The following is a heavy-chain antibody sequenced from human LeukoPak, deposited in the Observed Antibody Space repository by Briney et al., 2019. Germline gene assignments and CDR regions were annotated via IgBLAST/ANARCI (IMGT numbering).Heavy chain of an antibody. J-gene: IGHJ3*02. CDR3: ARDCSVEMATFAFDI. CDR1: GDSISSTSYY. D-gene: IGHD5-24*01. CDR2: IDYSGNT. Sequence: SETLSLTCTVSGDSISSTSYYWGWIRQPPGKGLEWIGSIDYSGNTYYNPSLESRVTISVDTSKNQFSLKLNSVTAADTAVHYCARDCSVEMATFAFDIWGQGTMVTVSS. V-gene: IGHV4-39*07.